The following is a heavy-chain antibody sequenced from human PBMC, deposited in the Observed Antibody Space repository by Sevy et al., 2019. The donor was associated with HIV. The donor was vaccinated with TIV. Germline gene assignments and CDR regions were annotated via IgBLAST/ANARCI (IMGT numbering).Heavy chain of an antibody. CDR1: GFSFSTYW. CDR3: AKGSTSSSEVGYFDY. J-gene: IGHJ4*02. D-gene: IGHD2-2*01. V-gene: IGHV3-23*01. CDR2: ISGNGGYT. Sequence: GGSLRLSCAASGFSFSTYWMTWVRQAPGKGLEWVSVISGNGGYTYYADSVKGRFTISRDNAKNTLYLQMNSLRAEDTAVYYCAKGSTSSSEVGYFDYWGQGTLVTVSS.